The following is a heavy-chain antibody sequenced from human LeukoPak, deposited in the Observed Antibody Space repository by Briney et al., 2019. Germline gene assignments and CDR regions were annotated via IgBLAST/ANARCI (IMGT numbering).Heavy chain of an antibody. CDR3: AAMTTGTIYSYFFDL. J-gene: IGHJ4*02. D-gene: IGHD2-21*02. CDR1: GDSMSDDF. CDR2: AADSGST. V-gene: IGHV4-59*01. Sequence: SETLSLTCTVSGDSMSDDFWTWIRQPPGPGLEWIGYAADSGSTNYNPSLKSRVTISVDSSTNHFSLTLTSVPAAATAIHYCAAMTTGTIYSYFFDLWGQGTLLTVSS.